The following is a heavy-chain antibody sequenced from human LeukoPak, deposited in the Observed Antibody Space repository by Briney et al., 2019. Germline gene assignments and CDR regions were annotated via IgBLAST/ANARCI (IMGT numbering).Heavy chain of an antibody. CDR3: AREFKRWWLTVDGYGMDV. D-gene: IGHD2-15*01. V-gene: IGHV1-3*01. CDR1: GYTFTSYY. J-gene: IGHJ6*02. CDR2: INAGNGNT. Sequence: GASVKVSCKASGYTFTSYYMHWVRQAPGQRLEWMGWINAGNGNTKYSQKFQGRVTITRDTSASTAYMELSSLRSEDTAVYYCAREFKRWWLTVDGYGMDVWGQGTTVTVSS.